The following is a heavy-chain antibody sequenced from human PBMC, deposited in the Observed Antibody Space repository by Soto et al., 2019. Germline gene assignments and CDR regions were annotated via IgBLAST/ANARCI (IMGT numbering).Heavy chain of an antibody. CDR2: IYWDDDK. J-gene: IGHJ5*02. CDR3: AHRPPERGLATFDP. Sequence: QITLKESGPTLVKPTQTLTLTCTFSGFSLSTSGVAVGWIRQPPGKALEWLALIYWDDDKRYSPSLKSRLTTXXXTXXNQVVLTMTNLDPVDTATYYCAHRPPERGLATFDPWGQGTLVTVSS. D-gene: IGHD1-1*01. CDR1: GFSLSTSGVA. V-gene: IGHV2-5*02.